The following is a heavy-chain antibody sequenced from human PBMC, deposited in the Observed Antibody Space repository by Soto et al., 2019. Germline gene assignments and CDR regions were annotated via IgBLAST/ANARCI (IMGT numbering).Heavy chain of an antibody. V-gene: IGHV1-69*12. D-gene: IGHD2-15*01. Sequence: QVQLVQSGAEVKKPGSSVKVSCKASGGTFSSYAISWVRQAPGQGLEWMGGIIPIFGTANYAQKFQGRFTITADESTSKAYMELSSLRSEDTAVYYCARDGRYCSGGSCYDYYYYGMDVWGQGTTVTVSS. CDR3: ARDGRYCSGGSCYDYYYYGMDV. CDR1: GGTFSSYA. J-gene: IGHJ6*02. CDR2: IIPIFGTA.